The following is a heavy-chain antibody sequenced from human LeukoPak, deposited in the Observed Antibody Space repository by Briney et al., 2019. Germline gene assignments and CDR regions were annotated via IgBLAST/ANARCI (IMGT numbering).Heavy chain of an antibody. Sequence: PSETLSLTCTVSGGSISRSSYYWGWIRQPPGKGLEWIGSIYYSGTTYYNPSLKSRVTISVDTSKNQFSLKLSSVTAADTAVYYCARGTYGGDSWGQGTLVSVSS. J-gene: IGHJ4*02. CDR3: ARGTYGGDS. D-gene: IGHD3-16*01. CDR2: IYYSGTT. V-gene: IGHV4-39*01. CDR1: GGSISRSSYY.